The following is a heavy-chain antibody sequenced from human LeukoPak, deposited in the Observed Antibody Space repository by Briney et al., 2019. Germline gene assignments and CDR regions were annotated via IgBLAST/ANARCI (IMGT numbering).Heavy chain of an antibody. CDR2: IWYDGSNK. D-gene: IGHD5-18*01. Sequence: GRSLRLSCAASGFTFSSYGMHWVRQAPGKGLEWVAVIWYDGSNKYYADSVKGRFTISRDNSKNTLYLQMNSLRAEDTAVYYCAKNHGYSYGKNDYWGQGTLVTVSS. V-gene: IGHV3-33*06. CDR1: GFTFSSYG. CDR3: AKNHGYSYGKNDY. J-gene: IGHJ4*02.